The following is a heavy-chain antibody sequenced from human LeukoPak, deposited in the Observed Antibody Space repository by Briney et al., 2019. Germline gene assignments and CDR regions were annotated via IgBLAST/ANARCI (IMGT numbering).Heavy chain of an antibody. CDR1: GGSISSSSYY. CDR2: IYYSRST. V-gene: IGHV4-39*07. Sequence: SETLSLTCTVSGGSISSSSYYWGWIRQPPGKGLEWIGSIYYSRSTYYNPSLKSRVTISVDTSKNQFSLKLSSVTAADTAVYYCARVRIVGATIGYYMDVWGKGTTVTVSS. D-gene: IGHD1-26*01. CDR3: ARVRIVGATIGYYMDV. J-gene: IGHJ6*03.